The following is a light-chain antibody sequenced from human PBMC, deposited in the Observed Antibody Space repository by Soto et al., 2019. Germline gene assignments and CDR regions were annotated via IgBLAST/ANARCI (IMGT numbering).Light chain of an antibody. CDR2: SNN. CDR1: SSNIGSNY. V-gene: IGLV1-47*01. J-gene: IGLJ2*01. Sequence: QAVVTQPPSASGTPGQRVTISCSGSSSNIGSNYVYWYQQLPGAAPKLLMYSNNQRPSGVPDRFSGSMSGTSASLAISGLQSEDEADYYCAAWDDSLSSVVFGGGTKLTVL. CDR3: AAWDDSLSSVV.